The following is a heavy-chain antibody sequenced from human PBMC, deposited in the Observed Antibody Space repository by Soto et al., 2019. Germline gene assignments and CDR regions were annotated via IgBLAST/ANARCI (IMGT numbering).Heavy chain of an antibody. J-gene: IGHJ4*02. V-gene: IGHV4-59*01. CDR2: IYYSGST. CDR3: ARAAYCGGDCYLSTNFDY. CDR1: GGSISSYY. Sequence: SETLSLTCTVSGGSISSYYWSWIRQPPGKGLEWIGYIYYSGSTNYNPSLKSRVTISVDTSKNQFSLKLSSVTAADTAVYYCARAAYCGGDCYLSTNFDYWGQGTLVTVSS. D-gene: IGHD2-21*02.